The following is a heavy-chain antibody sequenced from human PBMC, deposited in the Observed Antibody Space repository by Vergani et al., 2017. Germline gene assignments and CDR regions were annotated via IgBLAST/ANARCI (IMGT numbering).Heavy chain of an antibody. CDR2: IKQDGSEK. CDR1: GFTFSSYW. CDR3: AKQIGVGYYYYGMDV. V-gene: IGHV3-7*01. Sequence: EVQLVESGGGLVQPGGSLRLSCAASGFTFSSYWMSWVRQAPGKGLEWVANIKQDGSEKYYVDSVKGRFTISRDNDKNSLYLQMNSLRAEDTAVYYCAKQIGVGYYYYGMDVWGQGTTVTVSS. J-gene: IGHJ6*02. D-gene: IGHD2/OR15-2a*01.